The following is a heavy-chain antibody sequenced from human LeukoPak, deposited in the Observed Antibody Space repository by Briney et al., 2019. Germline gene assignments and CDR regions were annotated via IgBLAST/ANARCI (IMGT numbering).Heavy chain of an antibody. Sequence: GASVKVSCKASGYTFTGYYMHWVRQAPGQGLEWMGWINPNSGGTNYAQKFQGRVTMTRDTSISTAYMELSRLRSDDTAVYYCARDMSDYGDYMRFDPWGQGTLVTVSS. V-gene: IGHV1-2*02. CDR1: GYTFTGYY. CDR2: INPNSGGT. J-gene: IGHJ5*02. CDR3: ARDMSDYGDYMRFDP. D-gene: IGHD4-17*01.